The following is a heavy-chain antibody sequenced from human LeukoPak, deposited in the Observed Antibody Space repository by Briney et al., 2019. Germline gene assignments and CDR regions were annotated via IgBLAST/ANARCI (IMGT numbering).Heavy chain of an antibody. CDR3: ARTANYYYSYMDV. CDR1: GVSISSYY. J-gene: IGHJ6*03. Sequence: NPSETLSLTCTVSGVSISSYYWSWIRQPPGKGLEWIGSIYYRGTTYYNPSLKSRVTISVDTSKTQFSLKVSSVTAADTAEYYCARTANYYYSYMDVWGTGTTVTVSS. CDR2: IYYRGTT. V-gene: IGHV4-39*07.